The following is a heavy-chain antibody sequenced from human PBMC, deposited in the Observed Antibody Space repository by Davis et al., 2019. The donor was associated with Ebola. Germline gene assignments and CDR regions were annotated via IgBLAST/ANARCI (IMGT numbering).Heavy chain of an antibody. CDR2: ISVSGGST. D-gene: IGHD6-19*01. CDR1: GFTFSNYA. V-gene: IGHV3-23*01. CDR3: AKEQVAVAGPGWFDP. Sequence: GGSLRLSCAASGFTFSNYAMSWVRQAPGKGLGWVSTISVSGGSTYYADSVKGRFTISRDNSKNTLYLQMNSLRVEDTAVYYCAKEQVAVAGPGWFDPWGQGTLVTVSS. J-gene: IGHJ5*02.